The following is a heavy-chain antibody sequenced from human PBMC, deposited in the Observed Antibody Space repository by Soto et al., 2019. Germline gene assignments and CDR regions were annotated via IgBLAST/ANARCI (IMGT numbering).Heavy chain of an antibody. D-gene: IGHD3-10*01. Sequence: QLQLQGSGPGLLKPSETLSLTCTVSGVSFSSSSYYWGWIRQPPGKGLEWIGSFFYSGSTRYNPSLGSRISISADKTENQFSLKLSSVTAADTAVYYCARHPRYPYGSGEEYYYYVDVWGRGTTVTVSS. CDR1: GVSFSSSSYY. CDR2: FFYSGST. CDR3: ARHPRYPYGSGEEYYYYVDV. V-gene: IGHV4-39*01. J-gene: IGHJ6*03.